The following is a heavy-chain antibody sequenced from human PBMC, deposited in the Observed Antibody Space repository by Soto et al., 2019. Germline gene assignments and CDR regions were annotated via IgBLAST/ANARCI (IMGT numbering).Heavy chain of an antibody. V-gene: IGHV3-23*01. CDR1: GFTFRNYA. D-gene: IGHD3-22*01. CDR2: ITGSGSDT. CDR3: AKGSADSRPYYFDY. J-gene: IGHJ4*02. Sequence: PGGSLRLSCAASGFTFRNYAMSWVRQAPARGLEWFSAITGSGSDTYYADSVRGRFTISRDNSNNMLYLQMNSLGAEDTAVYYCAKGSADSRPYYFDYWGQGTLVTVSS.